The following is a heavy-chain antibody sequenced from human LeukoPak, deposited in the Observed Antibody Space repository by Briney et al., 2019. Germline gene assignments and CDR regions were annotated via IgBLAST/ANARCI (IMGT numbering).Heavy chain of an antibody. CDR3: ARDQSSVAGTTYNWFDP. CDR1: GFTFSSYW. CDR2: ISGSSSYI. Sequence: NPGGSLRLSCAASGFTFSSYWMSWVRQAPGKGLEWVSSISGSSSYIYYADSVKGRFTISRANAKNSLYLQMNSLRAEDTAVYYCARDQSSVAGTTYNWFDPWGQGTLVTVSS. J-gene: IGHJ5*02. V-gene: IGHV3-21*01. D-gene: IGHD6-19*01.